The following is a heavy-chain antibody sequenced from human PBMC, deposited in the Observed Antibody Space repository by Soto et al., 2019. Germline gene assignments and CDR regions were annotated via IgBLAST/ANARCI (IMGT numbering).Heavy chain of an antibody. Sequence: QVQLVESGGGVVQPGRSLRLSCAASGFTFSSYGMHWVRQAPGKGLEWVAVISYDGSNKYYADSVKGRFTISRDNSKNQLYLQMKSLRAEDTAVYYFAKDKGSCYDLPIDVWGQGTTGTGSS. CDR3: AKDKGSCYDLPIDV. J-gene: IGHJ6*02. CDR2: ISYDGSNK. CDR1: GFTFSSYG. V-gene: IGHV3-30*18. D-gene: IGHD5-12*01.